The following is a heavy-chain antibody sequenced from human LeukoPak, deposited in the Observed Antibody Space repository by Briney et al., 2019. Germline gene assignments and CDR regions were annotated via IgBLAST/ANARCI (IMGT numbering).Heavy chain of an antibody. Sequence: SETLSLTCTVSGGSISSSSYYWGWIRQPPGKGLEWIGSIYYSGSTYYNPSLKSRVTISVDTSKNQFSLKLSSVTAADTAVYYCAREALLTYYDFWSGYEDYWGQGTLVTVSS. D-gene: IGHD3-3*01. J-gene: IGHJ4*02. V-gene: IGHV4-39*02. CDR1: GGSISSSSYY. CDR2: IYYSGST. CDR3: AREALLTYYDFWSGYEDY.